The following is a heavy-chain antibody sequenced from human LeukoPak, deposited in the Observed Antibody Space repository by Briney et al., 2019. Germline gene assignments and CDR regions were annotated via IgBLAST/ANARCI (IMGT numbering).Heavy chain of an antibody. CDR2: INHSGST. CDR3: ARGMREVVVITSYFDY. D-gene: IGHD3-22*01. V-gene: IGHV4-34*01. Sequence: SETLSLTCAVYGGSFSGYYWSWIRQPPGKGLEWIGEINHSGSTNYNPSLKSRVTISVDTSKNQFSLKLSSVTAADTAVYYCARGMREVVVITSYFDYWGQGTLVTVSS. CDR1: GGSFSGYY. J-gene: IGHJ4*02.